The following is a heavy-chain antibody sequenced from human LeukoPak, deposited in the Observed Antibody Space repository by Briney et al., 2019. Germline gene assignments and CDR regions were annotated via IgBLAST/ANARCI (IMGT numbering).Heavy chain of an antibody. D-gene: IGHD3-22*01. J-gene: IGHJ4*02. CDR1: GGSISNYW. V-gene: IGHV4-59*08. Sequence: SETLSLTCTVSGGSISNYWWSWIRQPPGKGLEWIGYVFDSGGTNYNPSLKSRVTISVDTSKNQFSLKLSSVTAADTAVYYCASLIYDSSGYYFDKWGQGTLVTVSS. CDR2: VFDSGGT. CDR3: ASLIYDSSGYYFDK.